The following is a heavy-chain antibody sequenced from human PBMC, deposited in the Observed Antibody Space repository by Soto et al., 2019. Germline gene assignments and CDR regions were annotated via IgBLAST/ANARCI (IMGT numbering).Heavy chain of an antibody. J-gene: IGHJ4*02. Sequence: EVHLVQSWGGLVQPGWSRRLSCAASGFLFSEYAMTWVRQAPGKGLEWVSGINKSGGDIEYADSVKGRVTISRDNSKNTLYLQIDSLTDENTAVYLCAIEDGGSPFDYWCQGTLVIVSS. CDR2: INKSGGDI. D-gene: IGHD1-26*01. CDR3: AIEDGGSPFDY. V-gene: IGHV3-23*04. CDR1: GFLFSEYA.